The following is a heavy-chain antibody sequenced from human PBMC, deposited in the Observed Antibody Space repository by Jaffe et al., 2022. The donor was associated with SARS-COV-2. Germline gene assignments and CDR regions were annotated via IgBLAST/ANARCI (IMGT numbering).Heavy chain of an antibody. CDR3: ARVPYRHFDY. V-gene: IGHV3-66*02. D-gene: IGHD3-16*02. CDR1: GFTVSSTY. CDR2: TYSAGGT. J-gene: IGHJ4*02. Sequence: EVLLVESGGGLVQPGGSLRLSCVASGFTVSSTYISWVRQAPGQGLEWVSITYSAGGTYYADSVKGRFTVSRDNSKNTLYLQMDSLRVEDTAVYYCARVPYRHFDYWGQGTLVTVSS.